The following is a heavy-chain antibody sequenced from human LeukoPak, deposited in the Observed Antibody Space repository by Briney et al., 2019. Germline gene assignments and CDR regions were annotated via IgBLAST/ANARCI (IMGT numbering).Heavy chain of an antibody. CDR1: GFTFSEAW. D-gene: IGHD3-10*01. Sequence: GGSLRLSCAGSGFTFSEAWMSWVRQTPGKGLEWLARIKRKSDGETVDYIKPVKGRFSISRDDSKNMLYLQMNSLKTEDTAVYYCTTDLVNWGHGTLVIVSS. J-gene: IGHJ4*01. CDR3: TTDLVN. CDR2: IKRKSDGETV. V-gene: IGHV3-15*01.